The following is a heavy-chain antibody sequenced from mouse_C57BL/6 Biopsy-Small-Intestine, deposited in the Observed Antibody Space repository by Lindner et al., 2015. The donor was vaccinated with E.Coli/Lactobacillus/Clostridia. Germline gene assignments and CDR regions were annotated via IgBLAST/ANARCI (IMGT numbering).Heavy chain of an antibody. CDR3: ARNPYGGPFDY. Sequence: VQLQESGGGLVKPGGSLKLSCAASGFTFSDYGMYWVRQAPEKGLEWVAYISSGSTTIYSADTLKGRFTISRDNAKNTLFLQMTSLRSEDTAMYYCARNPYGGPFDYWGQGTTLTVSS. D-gene: IGHD1-1*02. CDR1: GFTFSDYG. J-gene: IGHJ2*01. V-gene: IGHV5-17*01. CDR2: ISSGSTTI.